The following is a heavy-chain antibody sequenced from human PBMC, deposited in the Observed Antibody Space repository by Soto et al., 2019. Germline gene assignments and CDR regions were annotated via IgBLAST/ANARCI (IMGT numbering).Heavy chain of an antibody. V-gene: IGHV3-23*01. Sequence: PGGSLRLSCEASGFTFSSYAMSWVRQAPGKGLEWVSSISDSGGSTWYADSVKGRFTVSRANSRNTLYVQLNSLRGDDTAVYYCAREERNSSSSYRVSSYFDYWGQGTLVTVSS. CDR3: AREERNSSSSYRVSSYFDY. J-gene: IGHJ4*02. CDR2: ISDSGGST. CDR1: GFTFSSYA. D-gene: IGHD6-6*01.